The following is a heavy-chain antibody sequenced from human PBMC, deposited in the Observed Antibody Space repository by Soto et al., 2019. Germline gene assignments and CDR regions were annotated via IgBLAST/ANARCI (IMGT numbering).Heavy chain of an antibody. CDR2: INHSGST. CDR1: GGSFSGYY. CDR3: ARVPSTGIAAAGTSIDY. V-gene: IGHV4-34*01. J-gene: IGHJ4*02. D-gene: IGHD6-13*01. Sequence: SETLSLTCAVYGGSFSGYYWSWIRQPPGKGLEWIGEINHSGSTNYNPSLKSRVTISVDTSKTQFSLKRSSVTAADTAVYYCARVPSTGIAAAGTSIDYWGQGTLVNVSS.